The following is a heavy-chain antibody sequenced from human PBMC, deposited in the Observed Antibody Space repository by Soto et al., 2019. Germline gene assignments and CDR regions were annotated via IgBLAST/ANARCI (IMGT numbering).Heavy chain of an antibody. V-gene: IGHV3-23*01. CDR1: GFTFSNYA. CDR2: LSGSGGSI. CDR3: AKGGDSSSWKNWFDP. D-gene: IGHD6-13*01. Sequence: EVQLLESGGGLVQPGGSLRLSCAASGFTFSNYAMTWVRQAPGKGLEWVSGLSGSGGSIYYADSVKGRFTISRDNSKNTLYLQMNSLRAEDTAVYYCAKGGDSSSWKNWFDPWGQGTLVTVSS. J-gene: IGHJ5*02.